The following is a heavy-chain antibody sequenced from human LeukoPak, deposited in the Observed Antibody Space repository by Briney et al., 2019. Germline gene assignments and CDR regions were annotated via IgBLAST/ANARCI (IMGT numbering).Heavy chain of an antibody. CDR3: ARRNTGYRHGYSSKEIDY. CDR1: GYSFTSYW. CDR2: IYPGDSDT. J-gene: IGHJ4*02. D-gene: IGHD5-18*01. Sequence: GESLKISCKGSGYSFTSYWIGWVRQMPGKGLEWMGIIYPGDSDTRYSPSFQGQVTISADKSISTAYLQWSSLKASDTAMYYSARRNTGYRHGYSSKEIDYWGQGTLVTVSS. V-gene: IGHV5-51*01.